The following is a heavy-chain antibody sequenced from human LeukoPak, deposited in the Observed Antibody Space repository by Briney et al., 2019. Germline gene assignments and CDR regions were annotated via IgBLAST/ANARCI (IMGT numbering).Heavy chain of an antibody. CDR3: TRDPDALDY. V-gene: IGHV3-48*02. Sequence: GGSLRLSCAASGFSLNSYSMNWVRQAPGRGLEWVAYIRSSGSTIYYADSVKGRFTISRDTAKNSLYLQMNSLRDEDTAVYYCTRDPDALDYWGQGTLVTVSS. CDR2: IRSSGSTI. J-gene: IGHJ4*02. CDR1: GFSLNSYS.